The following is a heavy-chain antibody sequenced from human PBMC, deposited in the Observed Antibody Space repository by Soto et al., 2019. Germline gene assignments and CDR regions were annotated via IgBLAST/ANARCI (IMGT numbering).Heavy chain of an antibody. CDR3: ARDSDCSGGSCYWGMDV. Sequence: EVQLVESGGGLIQPGGSLRLSCAASGFTVSSNYMSWVRQAPGKGLEWVPDIYSGGSTYYADSVKGRFTISRDNSKNTLYLQMNSLRAEDTAVYYCARDSDCSGGSCYWGMDVWGQGTTVTVSS. J-gene: IGHJ6*02. CDR2: IYSGGST. D-gene: IGHD2-15*01. V-gene: IGHV3-53*01. CDR1: GFTVSSNY.